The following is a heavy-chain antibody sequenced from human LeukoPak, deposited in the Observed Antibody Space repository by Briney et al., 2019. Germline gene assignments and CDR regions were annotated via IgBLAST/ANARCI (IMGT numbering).Heavy chain of an antibody. CDR2: ISYDGSNK. CDR3: ARVMTANFDY. D-gene: IGHD2-21*02. CDR1: GFTFSSYA. V-gene: IGHV3-30-3*01. Sequence: GRSLRLSCAASGFTFSSYAMHWVRQAPGKGLEWVAVISYDGSNKYYADSVKGRFTISRDNSKNTLYLQMNSLRAEDTAVYYCARVMTANFDYWGQGTLVTVSS. J-gene: IGHJ4*02.